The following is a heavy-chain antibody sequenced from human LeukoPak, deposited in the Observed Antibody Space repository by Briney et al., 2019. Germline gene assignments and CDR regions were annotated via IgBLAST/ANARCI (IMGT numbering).Heavy chain of an antibody. J-gene: IGHJ4*02. D-gene: IGHD3-22*01. CDR1: GFTFSSCV. CDR3: AKGFHFDSSEHSDY. CDR2: ISKSGDST. Sequence: GGSLRLSCAASGFTFSSCVMSWVRQAPGKGLEWISAISKSGDSTYYADSVKGRFTISRDNSKNIVFLQMNSLRAEDTAIYYCAKGFHFDSSEHSDYWGQGTLVTASS. V-gene: IGHV3-23*01.